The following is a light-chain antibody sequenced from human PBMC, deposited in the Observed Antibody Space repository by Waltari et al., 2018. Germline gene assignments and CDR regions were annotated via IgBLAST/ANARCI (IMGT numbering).Light chain of an antibody. Sequence: LSWRASQSVTSISLTWYQKKVGQAPRLLIYGTSSRATGIPDRFSGSGSGTEFTLTISRLEPEDFAVYYCQQYDGEVVTFGGGTKVEI. CDR3: QQYDGEVVT. J-gene: IGKJ4*01. V-gene: IGKV3-20*01. CDR1: QSVTSIS. CDR2: GTS.